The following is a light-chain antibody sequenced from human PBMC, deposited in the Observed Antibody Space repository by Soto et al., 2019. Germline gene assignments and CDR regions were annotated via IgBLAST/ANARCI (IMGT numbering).Light chain of an antibody. CDR1: QSVGSSH. V-gene: IGKV3-20*01. CDR3: HQYKSYTPYT. Sequence: EIVLTQSPGTLSLSPGERATLSCRASQSVGSSHLAWYQQKPGQAPRLLIYGASSRATGIPDRFSGSGSGTEFTLTISNLQPDDSGTYYCHQYKSYTPYTIGQGTKVEIK. J-gene: IGKJ2*01. CDR2: GAS.